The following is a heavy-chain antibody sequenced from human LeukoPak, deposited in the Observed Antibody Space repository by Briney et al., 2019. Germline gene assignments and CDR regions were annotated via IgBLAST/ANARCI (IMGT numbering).Heavy chain of an antibody. CDR1: GFTFSSYW. V-gene: IGHV3-7*01. CDR2: IKQDGSEK. D-gene: IGHD3-22*01. J-gene: IGHJ4*02. Sequence: GGSLRLSCAASGFTFSSYWMSWVRQAPGKGLEWVANIKQDGSEKYYVDSVKGRFTISRDNAKNSLYLQMNSLRAEDTAVYYCARDLFYYDSCGFVGYWGQGTLVTVSS. CDR3: ARDLFYYDSCGFVGY.